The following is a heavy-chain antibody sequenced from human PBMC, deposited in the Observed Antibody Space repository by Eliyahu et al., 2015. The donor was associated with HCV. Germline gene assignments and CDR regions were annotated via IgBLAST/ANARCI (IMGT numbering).Heavy chain of an antibody. CDR2: ISSSGSTI. CDR3: AREGYYDFWSGYFRPLVGLDY. CDR1: GFXFSSYE. Sequence: EVQLVESGGGXVQPGGSLXLSCXASGFXFSSYEMXWVRQAPGKGLEWVSYISSSGSTIYYADSVKGRFTISRDNAKNSLYLQMNSLRAEDTAVYYCAREGYYDFWSGYFRPLVGLDYWGQGTLVTVSS. J-gene: IGHJ4*02. D-gene: IGHD3-3*01. V-gene: IGHV3-48*03.